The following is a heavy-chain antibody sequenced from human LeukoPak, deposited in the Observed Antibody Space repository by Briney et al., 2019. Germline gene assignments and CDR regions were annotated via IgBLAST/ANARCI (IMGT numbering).Heavy chain of an antibody. Sequence: TETLSLTCAVYAGSFSGYYWSWIRQPPGKGLEWIGEINHSGSTNYNPSLKSRVTISVDTSKNQFSLKLSSVTAADTAVYYCARGRRFYYYYYMDVWGKGTTVTVSS. V-gene: IGHV4-34*01. CDR2: INHSGST. CDR1: AGSFSGYY. D-gene: IGHD1-1*01. J-gene: IGHJ6*03. CDR3: ARGRRFYYYYYMDV.